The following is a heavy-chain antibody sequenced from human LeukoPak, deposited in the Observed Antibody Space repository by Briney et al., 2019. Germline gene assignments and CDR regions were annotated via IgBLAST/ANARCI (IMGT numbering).Heavy chain of an antibody. CDR3: AKDLEYSSSWYLDYYYYGMDV. V-gene: IGHV3-30*18. CDR2: ISYDGSNK. J-gene: IGHJ6*02. Sequence: PGGSLRLSCAASGFTVSSNYMSWVRQAPGKGLEGVAVISYDGSNKYYADSVKGRFTISRDNSKNTLYLQMNSLRAEDTAVYYCAKDLEYSSSWYLDYYYYGMDVWGQGTTVTVSS. CDR1: GFTVSSNY. D-gene: IGHD6-13*01.